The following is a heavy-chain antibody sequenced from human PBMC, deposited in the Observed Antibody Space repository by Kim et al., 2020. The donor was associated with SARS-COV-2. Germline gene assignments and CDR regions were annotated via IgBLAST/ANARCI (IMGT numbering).Heavy chain of an antibody. J-gene: IGHJ4*02. CDR2: IIPILGIA. V-gene: IGHV1-69*04. Sequence: SVKVSCKASGGTFSSYAISWVRQAPGQGLEWMGRIIPILGIANYAQKFQGRVTITADKSTSTAYMELSSLRSEDTAVYYCTISQDDFWSGYYFFWGQGTLVTVSS. CDR1: GGTFSSYA. D-gene: IGHD3-3*01. CDR3: TISQDDFWSGYYFF.